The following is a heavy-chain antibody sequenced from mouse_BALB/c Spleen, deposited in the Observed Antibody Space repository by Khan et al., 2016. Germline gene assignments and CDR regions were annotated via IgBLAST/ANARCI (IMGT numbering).Heavy chain of an antibody. CDR1: GFSLSTSGMG. J-gene: IGHJ2*01. Sequence: QVTLKESGPGILQPSQTLSLTCSFSGFSLSTSGMGVSWIRQPSGKGLEWLAHIYWDDDKPFNPSLKSRLTISKDTSSNQAFLKITRVDTADTATYYCVRRREDYYGTNYYLDYWGQGTTLTVSS. D-gene: IGHD1-1*01. CDR2: IYWDDDK. CDR3: VRRREDYYGTNYYLDY. V-gene: IGHV8-12*01.